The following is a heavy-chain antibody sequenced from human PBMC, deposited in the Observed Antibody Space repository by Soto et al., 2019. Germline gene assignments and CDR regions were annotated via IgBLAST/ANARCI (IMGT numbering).Heavy chain of an antibody. J-gene: IGHJ5*02. Sequence: QVQLVQSGAEVKKPGASVKVSCKASGYTFTSYGISWVRQAPGQGLEWMGWISAYNGNTNYAQKLQGRVTMTTDTSTSTAYMALRSMRSDDTAVYYCARGGRDYDILTGPEGVWFDPWGQGTLVTVSS. V-gene: IGHV1-18*01. CDR2: ISAYNGNT. CDR1: GYTFTSYG. CDR3: ARGGRDYDILTGPEGVWFDP. D-gene: IGHD3-9*01.